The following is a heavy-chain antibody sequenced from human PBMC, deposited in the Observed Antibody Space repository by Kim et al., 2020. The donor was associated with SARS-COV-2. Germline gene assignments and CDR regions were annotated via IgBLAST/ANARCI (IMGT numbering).Heavy chain of an antibody. D-gene: IGHD2-2*01. Sequence: GGSLRLSCAASGFTFSNAWMSWVRQAPGKGLEWVGRIKSKTDGGTTDYAAPVKGRFTISRDDSKNTLYLQMNSLKTEDTAVYYCTTDGCTRGCGDYYYYGMDVWGQGTTVTVSS. J-gene: IGHJ6*02. V-gene: IGHV3-15*01. CDR3: TTDGCTRGCGDYYYYGMDV. CDR1: GFTFSNAW. CDR2: IKSKTDGGTT.